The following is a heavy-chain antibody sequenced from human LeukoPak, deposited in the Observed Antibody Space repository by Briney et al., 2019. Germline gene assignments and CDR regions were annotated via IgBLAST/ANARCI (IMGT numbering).Heavy chain of an antibody. J-gene: IGHJ4*02. V-gene: IGHV4-61*08. Sequence: PSGALSLTCTVSGGSISSGGYYWSWIRQHPGKGLEWIGSISYSASTNYNPSLKSRVTISLDTSINQFSLKLSSVTAADTAFYYCASSFHRRAAAGTWAFDYWGRGTLVTV. CDR3: ASSFHRRAAAGTWAFDY. CDR2: ISYSAST. CDR1: GGSISSGGYY. D-gene: IGHD6-13*01.